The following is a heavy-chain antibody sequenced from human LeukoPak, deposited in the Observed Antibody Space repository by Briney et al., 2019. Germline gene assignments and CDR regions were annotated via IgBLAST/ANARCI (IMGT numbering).Heavy chain of an antibody. CDR2: IISSGGYT. CDR1: GFTFSSYA. Sequence: GGSLRLSCAASGFTFSSYAMSGVRQAPGKGLEWVSAIISSGGYTYYADSVKGRFTISRDNSKNTLYLQMNSLRAEDTAVYYCAKDRPHFDYWGQGTLVTVSS. J-gene: IGHJ4*02. V-gene: IGHV3-23*01. CDR3: AKDRPHFDY.